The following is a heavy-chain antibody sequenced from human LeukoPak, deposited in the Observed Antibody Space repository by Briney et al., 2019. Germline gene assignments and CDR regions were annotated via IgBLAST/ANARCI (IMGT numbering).Heavy chain of an antibody. CDR2: ISGSGGST. D-gene: IGHD4-11*01. CDR1: GFTFSSYA. J-gene: IGHJ6*03. Sequence: PGGSLRLSCAASGFTFSSYAMSWVRQAPGKGLVWVSAISGSGGSTYYADSVKGRFTISRDNSKNTLYLQMNSLRAEDTAVYYCAKDLGVTGYYYYYMDVWGKGTTVTVSS. V-gene: IGHV3-23*01. CDR3: AKDLGVTGYYYYYMDV.